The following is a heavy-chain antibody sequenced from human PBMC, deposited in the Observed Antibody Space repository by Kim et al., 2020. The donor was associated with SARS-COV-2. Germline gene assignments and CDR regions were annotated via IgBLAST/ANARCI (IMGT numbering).Heavy chain of an antibody. CDR2: IYYSGSN. V-gene: IGHV4-39*01. J-gene: IGHJ4*02. D-gene: IGHD6-13*01. CDR3: ASPRRGSSRYPFDY. Sequence: SETLSLTCSVSGGSISSSSYYWGWIRQPPGKGLEWIGSIYYSGSNYYNPSLKSRATISVDTSKNQFSLKLSSVTAADTAGYYCASPRRGSSRYPFDYWGQGALVTVSS. CDR1: GGSISSSSYY.